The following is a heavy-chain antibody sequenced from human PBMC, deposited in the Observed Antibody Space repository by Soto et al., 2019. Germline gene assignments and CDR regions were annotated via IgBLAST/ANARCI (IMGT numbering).Heavy chain of an antibody. CDR3: ATTGPY. Sequence: QVQLVESGGGVVQPGRSLRLSCAASGFTFSSYGMHWVRQAPGKGLEGVAAIWFDGSNKFYADSVKGRFTISRDNSKNTVSLQMNSLRDEDSAAYYCATTGPYWGQGTLVTVSS. V-gene: IGHV3-33*01. J-gene: IGHJ4*02. CDR1: GFTFSSYG. CDR2: IWFDGSNK.